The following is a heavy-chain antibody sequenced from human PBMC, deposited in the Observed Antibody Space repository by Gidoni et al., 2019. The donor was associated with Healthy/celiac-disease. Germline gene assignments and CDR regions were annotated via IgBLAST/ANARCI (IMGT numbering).Heavy chain of an antibody. CDR3: ARDAAEDAAWKVYYYGNSGQNQFDY. CDR1: GVTVSSDW. CDR2: IKQDGSEK. Sequence: EVQLVESGGGLVQPGGSLRLSGAAAGVTVSSDWMSRVRQAPGRGLEWVANIKQDGSEKYYVDAVKGRFTISRDNAKNSLYLQINRLRDEDTAVYYCARDAAEDAAWKVYYYGNSGQNQFDYWGQGTLVTVSS. D-gene: IGHD3-22*01. V-gene: IGHV3-7*03. J-gene: IGHJ4*02.